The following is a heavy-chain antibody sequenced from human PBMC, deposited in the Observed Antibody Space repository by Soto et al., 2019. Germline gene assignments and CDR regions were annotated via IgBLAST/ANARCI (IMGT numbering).Heavy chain of an antibody. Sequence: ASETLSLTCTVSGGSISSGGYYWSWIRQHPGKGLEWIGYIYYSASTNYSPSLKSRVTISVDTSKNQFSLNLSSVTAADTAVYYCARHLPYCGGDCYSLDYWGQGTLVTVSS. D-gene: IGHD2-21*02. V-gene: IGHV4-61*08. CDR1: GGSISSGGYY. J-gene: IGHJ4*02. CDR3: ARHLPYCGGDCYSLDY. CDR2: IYYSAST.